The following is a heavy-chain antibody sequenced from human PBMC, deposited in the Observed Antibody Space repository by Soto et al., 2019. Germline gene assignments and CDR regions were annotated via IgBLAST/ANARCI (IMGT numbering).Heavy chain of an antibody. D-gene: IGHD3-3*01. CDR3: AADSYYDFWSGYPI. CDR1: RFTFTRYA. V-gene: IGHV1-58*02. CDR2: IVVGSGNT. J-gene: IGHJ3*02. Sequence: VKVSYKASRFTFTRYAIQWGRQARGQRLEWIGWIVVGSGNTNYAQKFQERVTITRDMSTSTAYMELSSLRSEDTAVYYCAADSYYDFWSGYPIWGQGTMVTVSS.